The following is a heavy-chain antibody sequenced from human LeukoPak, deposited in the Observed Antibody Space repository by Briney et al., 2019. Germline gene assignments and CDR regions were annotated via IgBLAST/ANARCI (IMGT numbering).Heavy chain of an antibody. J-gene: IGHJ4*02. CDR2: IWYDGSNK. V-gene: IGHV3-33*01. D-gene: IGHD6-13*01. Sequence: GGSLRLSCAASGFTFSNYGMHWVRQAPGKGLEWVAVIWYDGSNKYYADSVKGRFTLSRDNSKNTLFLQMNSLRPEDTAVYFCARDLAQLALFDYWGQGTLVTVSS. CDR3: ARDLAQLALFDY. CDR1: GFTFSNYG.